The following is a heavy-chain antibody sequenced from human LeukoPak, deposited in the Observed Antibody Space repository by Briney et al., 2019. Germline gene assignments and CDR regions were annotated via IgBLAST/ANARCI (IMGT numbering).Heavy chain of an antibody. Sequence: PGGSLRLSCAASGFTFSSYGMHWVRQAPGKGLEWVAVISYDGSNKYYADSVKGRFTISGDNSKNTLYLQMNSLRAEDTAVYYCAKSRSVFTMVRGVPMDYWGQGTLVTVSS. CDR1: GFTFSSYG. D-gene: IGHD3-10*01. V-gene: IGHV3-30*18. CDR3: AKSRSVFTMVRGVPMDY. J-gene: IGHJ4*02. CDR2: ISYDGSNK.